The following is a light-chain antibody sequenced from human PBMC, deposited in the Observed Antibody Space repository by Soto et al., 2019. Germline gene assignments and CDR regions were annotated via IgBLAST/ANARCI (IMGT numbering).Light chain of an antibody. V-gene: IGLV2-8*01. CDR3: SSYVGNNNLV. CDR2: EVY. CDR1: FNDVGGYNY. Sequence: QSALTQPPSASGSPGQSVTISCTGTFNDVGGYNYVSWYQQHPGKAPKVIIYEVYKRPSGVPDRFSGSKSDKTASLTVSGLQADDEADYFCSSYVGNNNLVFGGGTKVTVL. J-gene: IGLJ3*02.